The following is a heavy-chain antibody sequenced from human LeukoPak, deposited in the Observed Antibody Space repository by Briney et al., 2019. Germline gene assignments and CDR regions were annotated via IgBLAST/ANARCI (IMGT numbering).Heavy chain of an antibody. CDR3: ARRAEGLNFDY. D-gene: IGHD6-13*01. CDR2: ISGSGGST. Sequence: GGSLRLSCAASGFTFSSYGMSWVRQAPGKGLEWVSAISGSGGSTYYADSVKGRFTISRDNSKNTLYLRMNSLRAEDTAVYYCARRAEGLNFDYWGQGTLVTASS. V-gene: IGHV3-23*01. J-gene: IGHJ4*02. CDR1: GFTFSSYG.